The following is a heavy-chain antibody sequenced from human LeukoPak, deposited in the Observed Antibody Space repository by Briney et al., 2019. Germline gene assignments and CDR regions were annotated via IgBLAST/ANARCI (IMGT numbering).Heavy chain of an antibody. Sequence: SETLSLTCTVSGGSITSSSYYWGWIRQPPGKGREWIGTMYYSGNSYYNPSLKSRVTISVDTSKNQFSLKLNSVTAADTAVYYCARHSNYYDSSGYVTPNSFYFWGQGTLVTVSS. CDR1: GGSITSSSYY. V-gene: IGHV4-39*01. D-gene: IGHD3-22*01. CDR3: ARHSNYYDSSGYVTPNSFYF. J-gene: IGHJ4*02. CDR2: MYYSGNS.